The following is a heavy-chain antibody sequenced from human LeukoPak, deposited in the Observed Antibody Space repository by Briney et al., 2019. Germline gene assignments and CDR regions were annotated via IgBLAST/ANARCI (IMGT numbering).Heavy chain of an antibody. CDR1: GFTFSSYG. CDR3: AKPPEVGATVGYFDY. D-gene: IGHD1-26*01. V-gene: IGHV3-30*18. CDR2: ISFDGGNQ. Sequence: SGGSLRLSCAASGFTFSSYGMHWVRQAPGKGLEWVALISFDGGNQYYADSVKGRFTISRDNSKNTLYLQMNSLRAEDTAVYYCAKPPEVGATVGYFDYWGQGTLVTVSS. J-gene: IGHJ4*02.